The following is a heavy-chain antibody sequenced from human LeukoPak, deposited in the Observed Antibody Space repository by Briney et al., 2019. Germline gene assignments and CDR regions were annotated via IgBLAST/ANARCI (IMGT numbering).Heavy chain of an antibody. CDR3: ARHGPGRDGYNYLDY. J-gene: IGHJ4*02. D-gene: IGHD5-12*01. Sequence: SETLSLTCTVSGGSISSYYWSWIRQPPGKGLEWIGYIYYSGSTNKNPSLKSRVTISVDTSKNQFSLKLSSVTAADTAVYYCARHGPGRDGYNYLDYWGQGTLVTVPS. CDR1: GGSISSYY. V-gene: IGHV4-59*08. CDR2: IYYSGST.